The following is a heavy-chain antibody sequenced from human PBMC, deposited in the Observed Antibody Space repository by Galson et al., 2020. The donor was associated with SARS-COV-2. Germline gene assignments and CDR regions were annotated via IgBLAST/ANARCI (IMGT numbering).Heavy chain of an antibody. Sequence: GGSLRLSCAASGFTFSNYGIHWVRQAPGKGLEWVAVISYDGSNKYYADSVKGRFTISRDNPKNTLYLQMNSLRAEDTAVYYCAKGPGFGRYSGYDYLAYWGQGTLVTVSS. V-gene: IGHV3-30*18. J-gene: IGHJ4*02. D-gene: IGHD5-12*01. CDR2: ISYDGSNK. CDR3: AKGPGFGRYSGYDYLAY. CDR1: GFTFSNYG.